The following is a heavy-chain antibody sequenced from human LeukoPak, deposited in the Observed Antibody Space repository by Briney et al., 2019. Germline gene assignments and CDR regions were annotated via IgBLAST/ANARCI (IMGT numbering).Heavy chain of an antibody. CDR1: GGSISSSRYD. D-gene: IGHD3-3*01. J-gene: IGHJ4*02. Sequence: EPSETLSLTCTVSGGSISSSRYDWGRIREPRGKGLEWIGSIYYSGSTSYNPSLKSRVTISVDTSKSQFSLRLTSVTAADTAVYYCARHVRFLEWLSSYYFDYWGQGTLVTVSS. V-gene: IGHV4-39*01. CDR3: ARHVRFLEWLSSYYFDY. CDR2: IYYSGST.